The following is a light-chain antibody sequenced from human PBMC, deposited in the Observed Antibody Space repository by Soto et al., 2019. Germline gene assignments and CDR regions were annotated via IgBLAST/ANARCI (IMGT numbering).Light chain of an antibody. CDR3: QQYMSYSEA. J-gene: IGKJ1*01. CDR1: QGISNY. Sequence: DIQLTQSPSFLSASVGDRVTITCRASQGISNYVAWYQHTAGKAPRLLIYAASTLQSGVPSRFSGSGSGTEFTLTISSLEPDDFAAYYCQQYMSYSEAFGQGTKVDIK. CDR2: AAS. V-gene: IGKV1-9*01.